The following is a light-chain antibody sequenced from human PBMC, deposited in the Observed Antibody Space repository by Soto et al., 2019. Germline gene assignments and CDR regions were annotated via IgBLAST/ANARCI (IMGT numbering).Light chain of an antibody. Sequence: PPSVSGSPGQSITVSCTGTSSDIGASNFVSWYQHLPGRAPKVIIFEATNRPSGVSNRFSGSKSGITASLTISGLQAHEEAEYFCTSYKTDDTFLFGPGTKVTVL. J-gene: IGLJ1*01. CDR3: TSYKTDDTFL. V-gene: IGLV2-14*01. CDR2: EAT. CDR1: SSDIGASNF.